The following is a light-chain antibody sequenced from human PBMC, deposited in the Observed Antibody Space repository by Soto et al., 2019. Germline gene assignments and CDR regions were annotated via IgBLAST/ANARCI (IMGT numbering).Light chain of an antibody. J-gene: IGLJ1*01. V-gene: IGLV2-11*01. Sequence: SALTQPRSASGSPGQSITISCTGTSSGVGGYNYVSWYQQHPAKAPKLMIFDVSKRPSGVPNRFSGSKSGNTASLTISGLRAEDEADYYCCSYVGRNTYVFGTGTKVTVL. CDR3: CSYVGRNTYV. CDR1: SSGVGGYNY. CDR2: DVS.